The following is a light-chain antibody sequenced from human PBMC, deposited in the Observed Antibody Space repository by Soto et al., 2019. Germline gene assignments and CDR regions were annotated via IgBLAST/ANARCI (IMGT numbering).Light chain of an antibody. CDR2: AAS. J-gene: IGKJ3*01. V-gene: IGKV1-27*01. CDR1: QGIRNY. Sequence: DIQMTQSPTSLSASVGDRVTITCRASQGIRNYVAWYQQIPGKAPKLLIYAASTLQSGVPPRFSGSGSGTDVTLTINGLQPEDVTTYSCQKYSSVPVFGPGTKVEIK. CDR3: QKYSSVPV.